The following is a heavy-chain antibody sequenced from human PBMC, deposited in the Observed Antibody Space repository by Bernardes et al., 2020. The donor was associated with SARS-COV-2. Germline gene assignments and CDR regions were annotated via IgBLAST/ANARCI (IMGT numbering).Heavy chain of an antibody. D-gene: IGHD4-17*01. CDR3: ARGPKLRDTLTTGTMDYGMDV. CDR1: GYTFTGYH. V-gene: IGHV1-2*04. Sequence: ASVKVSCKASGYTFTGYHLHWVRQAPGQGLEWLGWINPNRGFTNYAQKFQGWFTMTWDSSISTAYMELNRLKSDDTAVYFCARGPKLRDTLTTGTMDYGMDVWGQGTTVTVSS. J-gene: IGHJ6*02. CDR2: INPNRGFT.